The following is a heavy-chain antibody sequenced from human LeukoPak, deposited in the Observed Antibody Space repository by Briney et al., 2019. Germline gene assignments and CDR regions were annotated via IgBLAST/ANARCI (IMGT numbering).Heavy chain of an antibody. CDR1: GYSFTSYW. J-gene: IGHJ6*02. D-gene: IGHD3-9*01. Sequence: GESLKISCKGSGYSFTSYWIGWVRQMPGKGLEWMGIIYPGDSDTRYSPSFQGQVTISADKSISTAYLQWSSLKASDTAMYYCARGGRYYDILTGYYNPYYYGMDVWGQGTTVTVSS. CDR3: ARGGRYYDILTGYYNPYYYGMDV. V-gene: IGHV5-51*01. CDR2: IYPGDSDT.